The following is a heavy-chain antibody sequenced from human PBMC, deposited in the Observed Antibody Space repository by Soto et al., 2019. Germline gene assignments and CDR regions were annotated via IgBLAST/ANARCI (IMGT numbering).Heavy chain of an antibody. CDR3: ARHNPSEVGYGTSTSRGHWLDV. CDR1: GYTFTSYG. Sequence: SSVKVSCKASGYTFTSYGISWVRQAPGQGLEWMGWISAYNGNTNYAQKLQGRVTMTTDTSTSTAYMELRSLRSDDTAVYYCARHNPSEVGYGTSTSRGHWLDVWG. J-gene: IGHJ6*02. CDR2: ISAYNGNT. D-gene: IGHD2-2*01. V-gene: IGHV1-18*01.